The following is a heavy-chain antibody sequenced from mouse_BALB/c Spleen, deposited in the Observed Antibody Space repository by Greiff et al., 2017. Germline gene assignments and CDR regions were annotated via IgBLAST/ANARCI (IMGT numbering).Heavy chain of an antibody. CDR2: INSNGGST. CDR1: GFTFSSYG. Sequence: EVKLMESGGGLVQPGGSLKLSCAASGFTFSSYGMSWVRQTPDKRLELVATINSNGGSTYYPDSVKGRFTISRDNAKNTLYLQMSSLKSEDTAMYYCARGRFPYAMDYWGQGTSVTVSS. CDR3: ARGRFPYAMDY. V-gene: IGHV5-6-3*01. J-gene: IGHJ4*01.